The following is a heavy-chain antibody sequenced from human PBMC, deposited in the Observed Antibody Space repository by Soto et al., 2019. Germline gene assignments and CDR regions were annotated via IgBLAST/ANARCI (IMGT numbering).Heavy chain of an antibody. V-gene: IGHV4-39*01. CDR3: ARQGYDFWSGYYTVFDS. CDR2: IYYSGST. Sequence: SETLSLTCPVSGCSISSSSYYWGWIRQPPGKGLEWIGSIYYSGSTYYNPSLKSRVTISVDTSKNQFSLKLTSVTAADTAVYYCARQGYDFWSGYYTVFDSWGQGTLVTVSS. J-gene: IGHJ4*02. CDR1: GCSISSSSYY. D-gene: IGHD3-3*01.